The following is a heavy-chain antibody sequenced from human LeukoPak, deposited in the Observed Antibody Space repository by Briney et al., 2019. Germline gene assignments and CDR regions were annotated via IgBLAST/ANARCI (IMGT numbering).Heavy chain of an antibody. D-gene: IGHD3-22*01. CDR3: AKHYYDSSGYYGLFDY. Sequence: PGGSLRLSCAASGFTFSSYAMSWVRQAPGKGLEWVSAISGSGGSTYYAGSVKGRFTISRDNSKNTLYLQMNSLRAGDTAVYYCAKHYYDSSGYYGLFDYWGQGTLVTVSS. CDR2: ISGSGGST. J-gene: IGHJ4*02. V-gene: IGHV3-23*01. CDR1: GFTFSSYA.